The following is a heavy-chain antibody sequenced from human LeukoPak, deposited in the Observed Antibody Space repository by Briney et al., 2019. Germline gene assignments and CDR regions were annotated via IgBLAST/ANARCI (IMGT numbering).Heavy chain of an antibody. V-gene: IGHV4-59*08. CDR3: ARLDGRYFDWSPAYYYGLDV. CDR2: IYYSGIT. CDR1: GGSISSYY. Sequence: SETLSLTCTVSGGSISSYYWSWIRQSPGKGLEWIGYIYYSGITKYNPSLKSRVTISVDTSKNQFSLKLTSVTAADTAVYYCARLDGRYFDWSPAYYYGLDVWGHGTSVTVSS. J-gene: IGHJ6*02. D-gene: IGHD3-9*01.